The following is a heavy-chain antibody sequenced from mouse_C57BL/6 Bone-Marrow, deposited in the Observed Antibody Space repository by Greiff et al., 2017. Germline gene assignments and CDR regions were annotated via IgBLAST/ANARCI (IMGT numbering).Heavy chain of an antibody. D-gene: IGHD1-1*01. CDR2: IYPRSGNT. Sequence: QVQLQQSGAELARPGASVKLSCTASGYTFTSYGISWVKQRTGQGLEWIGEIYPRSGNTYYNEKFKGKATLTADKSSSTAYMELRSLTSEDSAVYFCARERVYYGSSSFDYWGQGTTLTVSS. CDR1: GYTFTSYG. V-gene: IGHV1-81*01. J-gene: IGHJ2*01. CDR3: ARERVYYGSSSFDY.